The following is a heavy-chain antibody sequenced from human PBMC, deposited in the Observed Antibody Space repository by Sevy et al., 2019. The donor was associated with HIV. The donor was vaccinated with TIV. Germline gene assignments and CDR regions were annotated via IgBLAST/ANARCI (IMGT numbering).Heavy chain of an antibody. CDR1: GFTFSSYW. CDR2: MKEDGSER. D-gene: IGHD5-18*01. V-gene: IGHV3-7*01. CDR3: VREGVGGYSYSLDC. Sequence: GGSLRLSCEASGFTFSSYWMSWVRQAPGKGLEWVATMKEDGSERNYVDSVKGRFTISRDNAKNSLYLQMNSLRAEDTAVYYCVREGVGGYSYSLDCWGQGTLVTVSS. J-gene: IGHJ4*02.